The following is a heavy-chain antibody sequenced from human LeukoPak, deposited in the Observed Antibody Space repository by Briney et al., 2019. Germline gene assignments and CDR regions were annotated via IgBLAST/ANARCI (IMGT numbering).Heavy chain of an antibody. CDR2: ISYDGSNK. J-gene: IGHJ2*01. CDR1: GFTFSSYG. Sequence: GGSLRLSCAASGFTFSSYGMHWVRQAPGKGLERVAVISYDGSNKYYADSVKGRFTISRDNSKNTLYLQMNSLRAEDTAVYYCARDGDYYGFFDPWGRGTLVTVSS. V-gene: IGHV3-30*03. D-gene: IGHD3-10*01. CDR3: ARDGDYYGFFDP.